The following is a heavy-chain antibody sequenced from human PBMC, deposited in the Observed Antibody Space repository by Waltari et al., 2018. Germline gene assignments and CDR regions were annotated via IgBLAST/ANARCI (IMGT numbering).Heavy chain of an antibody. CDR2: ISWNSGSI. CDR3: AKDEFAGATSGCFDY. CDR1: GFTFAAFA. J-gene: IGHJ4*02. Sequence: EVQLVESGGGLVQPGRSLSLPCAASGFTFAAFAMPWVRQPPGKGLEWVSGISWNSGSIGYADSVKGRFTISRDNAKNSLYLQMNSLRAEDTALYYCAKDEFAGATSGCFDYWGQGTLVTVSS. V-gene: IGHV3-9*01. D-gene: IGHD1-26*01.